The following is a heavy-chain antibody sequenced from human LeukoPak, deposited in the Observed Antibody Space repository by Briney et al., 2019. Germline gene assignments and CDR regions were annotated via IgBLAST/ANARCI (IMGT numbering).Heavy chain of an antibody. J-gene: IGHJ4*02. D-gene: IGHD4-17*01. Sequence: SETLSLTCSVSGDSITKYYWGWIRQPPGKGLEWVGYILHSGSTSYNPSLKGRVTISVDTSKNQFSPKLSSVTAADTAVYYCARGPVTTFDYWGQGTLVTVSS. V-gene: IGHV4-59*01. CDR1: GDSITKYY. CDR3: ARGPVTTFDY. CDR2: ILHSGST.